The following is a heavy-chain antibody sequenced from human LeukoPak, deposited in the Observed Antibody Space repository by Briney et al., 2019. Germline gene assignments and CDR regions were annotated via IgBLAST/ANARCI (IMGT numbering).Heavy chain of an antibody. V-gene: IGHV3-33*01. Sequence: PGGSLRLSCAASGFTFSSYGMDWVRQAPGKGLEWVAVIWYDGSNKYYADSVKGRFTISRDNSKNTLYLQMNSLRAEDTAVYYCARDSRRYCSSTSCSNWFVPWGQGTLVTVSS. J-gene: IGHJ5*02. CDR3: ARDSRRYCSSTSCSNWFVP. CDR2: IWYDGSNK. D-gene: IGHD2-2*01. CDR1: GFTFSSYG.